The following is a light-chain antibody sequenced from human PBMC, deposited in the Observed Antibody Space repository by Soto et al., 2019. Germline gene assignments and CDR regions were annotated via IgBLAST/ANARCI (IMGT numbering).Light chain of an antibody. V-gene: IGLV1-40*01. CDR3: QSYDSSLSGAV. J-gene: IGLJ2*01. CDR1: SSNIGAGYD. Sequence: QSVLTQPPSVSGSPGQRVTISCTGSSSNIGAGYDVHWYQQLPGTAPKLLIYDNSNRPSGVPDRFSGSKSGTSASLAITGFQAEDEADYYCQSYDSSLSGAVFGGGTKVTVL. CDR2: DNS.